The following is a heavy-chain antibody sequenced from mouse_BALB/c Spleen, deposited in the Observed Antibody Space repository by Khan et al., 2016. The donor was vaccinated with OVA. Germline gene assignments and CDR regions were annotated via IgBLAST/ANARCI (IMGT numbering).Heavy chain of an antibody. J-gene: IGHJ2*01. CDR1: GYTFKNYV. V-gene: IGHV9-3-1*01. CDR3: VRCHGEY. Sequence: QIQLVQSGPELKKPGETVKISCKASGYTFKNYVMNWVKQSPGKGLKWMGWINTYTGEPTYADDFKGRFALSLENSASTAYLQINILNNEDTAIYFCVRCHGEYWGQGTTLTVSS. CDR2: INTYTGEP. D-gene: IGHD6-1*01.